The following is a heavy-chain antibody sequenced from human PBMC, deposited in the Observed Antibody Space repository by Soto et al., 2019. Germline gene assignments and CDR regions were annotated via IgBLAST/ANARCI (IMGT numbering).Heavy chain of an antibody. CDR1: GFTFSSYV. V-gene: IGHV3-23*01. CDR2: ISGSGGST. CDR3: GRRGYSGYDYEYYFDY. J-gene: IGHJ4*02. Sequence: GGSLRLSCAASGFTFSSYVMSWVRQAPGKGLEWVSAISGSGGSTYYADSVKGRFTISRDNSKNTLYLQMNSLRAEDTAVYYCGRRGYSGYDYEYYFDYWGQGTLVTVSS. D-gene: IGHD5-12*01.